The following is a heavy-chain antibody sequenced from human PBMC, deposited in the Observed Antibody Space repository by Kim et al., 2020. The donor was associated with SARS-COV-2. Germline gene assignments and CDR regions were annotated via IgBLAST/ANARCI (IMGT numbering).Heavy chain of an antibody. CDR2: SHYSGTT. CDR3: ARGRGYNAFDY. D-gene: IGHD5-12*01. CDR1: GGSITSSY. V-gene: IGHV4-59*13. J-gene: IGHJ4*02. Sequence: SETLSLTCSVSGGSITSSYWSWIRQPPGKGLEWIGYSHYSGTTNYHPSLKSRVTVSVDTSKNQISLKLSSVTAADTAVYYCARGRGYNAFDYWGQGTLVT.